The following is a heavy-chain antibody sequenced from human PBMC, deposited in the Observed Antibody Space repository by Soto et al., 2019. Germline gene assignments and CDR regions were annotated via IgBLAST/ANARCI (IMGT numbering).Heavy chain of an antibody. J-gene: IGHJ6*02. CDR1: GFIFSDYG. CDR3: ARDRHGSDWYTYYFYTLAV. CDR2: ISGSGESI. D-gene: IGHD6-13*01. Sequence: EVHLLESGGGLVQPGESLRLSCAASGFIFSDYGMTWVRQAPGKGLEWVSGISGSGESIYYADSVEGRFTISRDNSKNTLYLQMNSLRGEDTAVYYCARDRHGSDWYTYYFYTLAVWGQGTTVTVSS. V-gene: IGHV3-23*01.